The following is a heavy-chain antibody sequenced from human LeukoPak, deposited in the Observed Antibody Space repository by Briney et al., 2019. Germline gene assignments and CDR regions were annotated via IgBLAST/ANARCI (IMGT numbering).Heavy chain of an antibody. Sequence: SETLSLTCTVSGDSISSSSYYWGWIRQPPRKGLEWIGEINLSGGTNYNPSLKSGVTILVDTSKSQFSLKLSSVTAADTAVYYCARGHSPVTTKVSYFQHWGQGTLVTVSS. CDR1: GDSISSSSYY. J-gene: IGHJ1*01. D-gene: IGHD4-17*01. V-gene: IGHV4-39*07. CDR2: INLSGGT. CDR3: ARGHSPVTTKVSYFQH.